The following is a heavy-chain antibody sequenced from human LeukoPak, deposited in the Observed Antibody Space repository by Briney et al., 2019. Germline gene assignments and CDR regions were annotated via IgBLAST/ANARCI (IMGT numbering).Heavy chain of an antibody. Sequence: GGSLRLSCAASGFTFSSYEMNWVRQAPGKGLEGVSYISSSGSTIYYADSVKGRFTISRDNAKNSLYLQMNSLRAEDTAVYYCARDVAVPDYYDSSGYLHWGQGTLVTVSS. CDR2: ISSSGSTI. CDR1: GFTFSSYE. CDR3: ARDVAVPDYYDSSGYLH. J-gene: IGHJ4*02. D-gene: IGHD3-22*01. V-gene: IGHV3-48*03.